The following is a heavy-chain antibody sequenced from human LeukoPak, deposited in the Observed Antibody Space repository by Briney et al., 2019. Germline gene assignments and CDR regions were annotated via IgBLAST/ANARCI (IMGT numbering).Heavy chain of an antibody. Sequence: GGSLRLSCAASGFTFSDYGIHWVRRAPGKGLEWVAVIWSDGSNKYYADSVKGRFTISRDNSKKTLYLQMNSLRVEDTAVYYCVRASGSFDYWGQGTLVTVSS. CDR3: VRASGSFDY. CDR1: GFTFSDYG. D-gene: IGHD3-10*01. CDR2: IWSDGSNK. V-gene: IGHV3-33*01. J-gene: IGHJ4*02.